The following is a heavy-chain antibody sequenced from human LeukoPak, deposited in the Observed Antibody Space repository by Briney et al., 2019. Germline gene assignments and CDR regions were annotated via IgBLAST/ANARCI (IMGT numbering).Heavy chain of an antibody. CDR3: ARDRYGSGSYSAYYYGMDV. V-gene: IGHV3-74*01. CDR2: INSDGSST. Sequence: GGSLRLSCAASGFTFSSYWMHWVRQAPGKGLVWVSRINSDGSSTSYADSVKGRFTISRDNAKNTLYLQMNSLRAEDTAVYYCARDRYGSGSYSAYYYGMDVWGQGTTVTVSS. D-gene: IGHD3-10*01. CDR1: GFTFSSYW. J-gene: IGHJ6*02.